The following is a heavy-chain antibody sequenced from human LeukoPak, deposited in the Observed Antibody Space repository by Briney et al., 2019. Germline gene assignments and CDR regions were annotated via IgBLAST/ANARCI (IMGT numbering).Heavy chain of an antibody. V-gene: IGHV1-46*01. Sequence: GASVKVSCKASGGTFSSYAISWVRQAPGQGLEWMGIINPSGGSTSYAQKFQGRVTMTRDTSTSTVYMELSSLRSEDTAVYYCARDRESDWGQGTLVTVSS. J-gene: IGHJ4*02. CDR1: GGTFSSYA. CDR2: INPSGGST. CDR3: ARDRESD. D-gene: IGHD3-10*01.